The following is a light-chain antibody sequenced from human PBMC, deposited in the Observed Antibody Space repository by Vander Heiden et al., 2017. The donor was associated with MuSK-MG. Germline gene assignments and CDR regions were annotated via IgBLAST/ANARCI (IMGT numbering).Light chain of an antibody. J-gene: IGLJ2*01. V-gene: IGLV2-11*01. CDR1: SSDVGGYNY. Sequence: QLALTQPRSVSWSPGQSVTISCTGTSSDVGGYNYVSWYQQHPGKAPKLMIYDVSKRPSGVPDRFSGSKSGNTASLTNSGLQAGDEAGYYCCSYAGSYTYVVFGGGTKLTVL. CDR2: DVS. CDR3: CSYAGSYTYVV.